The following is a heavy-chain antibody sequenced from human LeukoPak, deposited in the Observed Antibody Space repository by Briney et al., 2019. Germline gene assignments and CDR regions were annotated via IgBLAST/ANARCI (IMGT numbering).Heavy chain of an antibody. D-gene: IGHD4-23*01. CDR2: IYYSGST. J-gene: IGHJ3*02. CDR3: ATPLRYGGNVDAFDI. CDR1: GGSISSGGYY. V-gene: IGHV4-31*03. Sequence: SLTLSLTCTVSGGSISSGGYYWSWIRQHPGKGLEWIGYIYYSGSTYYNPSLKSRVIISVDTSKNQFSLKLSSVTVADTAVYYCATPLRYGGNVDAFDIWGQGTMVTVSS.